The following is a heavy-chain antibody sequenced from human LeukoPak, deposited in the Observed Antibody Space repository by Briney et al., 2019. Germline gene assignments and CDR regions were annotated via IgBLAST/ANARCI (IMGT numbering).Heavy chain of an antibody. D-gene: IGHD3-10*02. CDR2: ISGSGGST. CDR1: GFTFSSYA. J-gene: IGHJ4*02. Sequence: SGGSLRLSCAASGFTFSSYAMSWVRQAPGKGLEWVSAISGSGGSTYYADSVKGRFTISRDNSKNTLYLQMNSLRAEDTAVYYCAKDLGSGSYSGVFDYWGQGTLVTVSS. CDR3: AKDLGSGSYSGVFDY. V-gene: IGHV3-23*01.